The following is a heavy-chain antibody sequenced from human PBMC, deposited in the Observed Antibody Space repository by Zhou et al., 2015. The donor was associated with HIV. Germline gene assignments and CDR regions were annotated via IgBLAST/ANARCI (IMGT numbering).Heavy chain of an antibody. V-gene: IGHV1-46*01. CDR3: ASVLYSSSRGFXY. Sequence: QVQLVQSGAEVKKPGASVKVSCKASGYIFTNYFMHWVRQAPGQGLEWMGMINPSGGSTTYAQKFQGRVTMTRDTSTSTFYIELSSLRSEDTAVYYCASVLYSSSRGFXYWGQGTLVTVSS. CDR1: GYIFTNYF. J-gene: IGHJ4*02. CDR2: INPSGGST. D-gene: IGHD6-13*01.